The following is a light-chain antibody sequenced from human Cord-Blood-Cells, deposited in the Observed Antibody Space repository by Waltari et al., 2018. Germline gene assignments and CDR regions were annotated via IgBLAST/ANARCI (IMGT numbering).Light chain of an antibody. CDR2: KAA. CDR3: QQYNSYPIT. J-gene: IGKJ5*01. CDR1: QSISSW. V-gene: IGKV1-5*03. Sequence: DIHMTQTPSTLSASVGDRVTITCRASQSISSWLACYQQQPGKAPKHLIYKAASLESGVPTRFSGTGSGTECTLTISSLQPDDFATNYCQQYNSYPITIGQGTRLEVK.